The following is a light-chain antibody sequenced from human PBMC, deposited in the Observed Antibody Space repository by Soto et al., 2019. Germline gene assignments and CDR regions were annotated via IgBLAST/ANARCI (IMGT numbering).Light chain of an antibody. J-gene: IGKJ1*01. CDR3: HQYHTYPWT. V-gene: IGKV1-5*03. CDR2: RAF. Sequence: DIQMTQSPSTLSASVGDRVTLTCRARESVSTWLAWHQQKPGKAPKVLIYRAFSLDDGVPSRFSGSGSGTEFTLTISSLQPDDFATYYCHQYHTYPWTFGQGTKVEI. CDR1: ESVSTW.